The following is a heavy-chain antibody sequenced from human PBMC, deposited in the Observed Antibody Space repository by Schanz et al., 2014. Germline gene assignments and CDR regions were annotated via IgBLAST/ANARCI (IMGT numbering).Heavy chain of an antibody. V-gene: IGHV3-30*18. Sequence: QVQLVESGGGVVQPGRSLRLSCAGSGFSFSDYGMHWVRQAPGRGLEWVAVISYHGSERYYADSVKGRFTISRDNSKNTLYLQMNSLRTEDTAVYFCAKSYDPGGYSGFDYWGQGTLVTVSS. CDR1: GFSFSDYG. CDR2: ISYHGSER. J-gene: IGHJ4*02. D-gene: IGHD3-22*01. CDR3: AKSYDPGGYSGFDY.